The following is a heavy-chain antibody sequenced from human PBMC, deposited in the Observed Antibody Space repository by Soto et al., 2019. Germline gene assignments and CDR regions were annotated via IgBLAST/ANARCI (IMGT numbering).Heavy chain of an antibody. D-gene: IGHD3-22*01. Sequence: PSETLSLTCTVSGGSISSSIYYWGWIRQPPGKGLEWIGSIYYSGSTYYNPSLKSRVTISVDTSKNQFSLKLSSVTAADTAVYYCARLYYDSSGYYYIADSFDSWGQGILVTVS. CDR1: GGSISSSIYY. J-gene: IGHJ4*02. CDR2: IYYSGST. V-gene: IGHV4-39*01. CDR3: ARLYYDSSGYYYIADSFDS.